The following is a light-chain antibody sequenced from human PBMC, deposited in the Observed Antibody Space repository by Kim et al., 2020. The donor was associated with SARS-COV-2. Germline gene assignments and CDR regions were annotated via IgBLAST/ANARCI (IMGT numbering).Light chain of an antibody. Sequence: SELTQPPSASGTPGQRVTISCSGSSSNIGGNSVNWYQQLPGTAPKLLIYSNNQRPSGVPDRFSGSKSGTSASLAIRGLQSEDEADYYCAAWDDSLIGPVFGGGTKVTVL. CDR1: SSNIGGNS. CDR3: AAWDDSLIGPV. V-gene: IGLV1-44*01. J-gene: IGLJ3*02. CDR2: SNN.